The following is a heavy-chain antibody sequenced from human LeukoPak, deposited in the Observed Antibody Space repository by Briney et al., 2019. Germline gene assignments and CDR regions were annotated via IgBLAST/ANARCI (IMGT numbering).Heavy chain of an antibody. CDR1: GFIFSSYA. CDR2: IVGSGGST. Sequence: PGGSLRLSCAASGFIFSSYAMSWVRQAPGKGLEWVSAIVGSGGSTNYADSVKGRFTISRDNSKNTVYLQMNSLRAEDTAVYYCAKERRDGYPDLDYWGQGTLVTVSS. V-gene: IGHV3-23*01. D-gene: IGHD6-25*01. CDR3: AKERRDGYPDLDY. J-gene: IGHJ4*02.